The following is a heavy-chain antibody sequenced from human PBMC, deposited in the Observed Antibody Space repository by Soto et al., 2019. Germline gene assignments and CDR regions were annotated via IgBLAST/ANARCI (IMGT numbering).Heavy chain of an antibody. CDR2: FDPEDGET. CDR1: GYTLTELS. D-gene: IGHD2-2*01. CDR3: AXXXPQPCSSTSCPFDY. J-gene: IGHJ4*02. V-gene: IGHV1-24*01. Sequence: ASVKVSCKVSGYTLTELSMHWVRQAPGKGLEWMGGFDPEDGETIYXXXXXXXXXXXXXXSXXTAYMELSSLRSEDTAVYYCAXXXPQPCSSTSCPFDYWGQGTLVTVSS.